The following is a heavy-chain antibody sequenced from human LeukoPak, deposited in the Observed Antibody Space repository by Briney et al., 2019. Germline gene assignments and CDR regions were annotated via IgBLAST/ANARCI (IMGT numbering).Heavy chain of an antibody. J-gene: IGHJ4*02. CDR2: INPSGGST. D-gene: IGHD2-21*01. Sequence: VASVKVSXKASGYTFTSYYMHWVRQAPGQGLEWMGIINPSGGSTSYAQKFQGRVTMTRDTSTSTVYMELSSLRSEDTAVYYCVLYSNVGGIDYWGQGTLVTVSS. CDR1: GYTFTSYY. V-gene: IGHV1-46*01. CDR3: VLYSNVGGIDY.